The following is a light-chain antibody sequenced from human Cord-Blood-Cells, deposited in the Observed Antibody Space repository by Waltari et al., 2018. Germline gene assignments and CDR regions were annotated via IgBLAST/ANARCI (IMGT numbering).Light chain of an antibody. J-gene: IGLJ2*01. CDR3: SSYTSSSTVV. Sequence: QSALTQPASASGSPGLAITIARTGTSRAIGGYNHASWYQQHPGKAPKRMIYDVSNRATGVSCRCSGSKAGNTASLTISGFQAEDEAYYYSSSYTSSSTVVFGGGTKLTVL. CDR2: DVS. V-gene: IGLV2-14*01. CDR1: SRAIGGYNH.